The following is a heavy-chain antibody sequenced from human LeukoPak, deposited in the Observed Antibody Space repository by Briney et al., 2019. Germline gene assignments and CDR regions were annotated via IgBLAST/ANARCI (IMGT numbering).Heavy chain of an antibody. CDR3: AKPYRGYSYEFDY. CDR2: ISYDGSNK. D-gene: IGHD5-18*01. Sequence: PGGSLRLSCAASGFTFSSYGMHWVRQAPGKGLEWVAVISYDGSNKYYADSVKSRFTISRDNSKNTLYLQMNSLRAEDTAVYYCAKPYRGYSYEFDYWGQGTLVTVSS. J-gene: IGHJ4*02. V-gene: IGHV3-30*18. CDR1: GFTFSSYG.